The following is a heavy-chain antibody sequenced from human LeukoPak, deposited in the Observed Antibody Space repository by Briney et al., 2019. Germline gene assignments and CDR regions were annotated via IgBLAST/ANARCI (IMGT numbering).Heavy chain of an antibody. V-gene: IGHV3-7*03. CDR2: IKGDGSVK. Sequence: GGFLRLSCVASGFTYSDYWMSWVRQGPGKGLEWVATIKGDGSVKNYVDSVKGRFTISRDNAKNSVFLQMDSLRVEDTALYYCARRGLHDYWGQGTLVTVSS. J-gene: IGHJ4*02. CDR3: ARRGLHDY. CDR1: GFTYSDYW. D-gene: IGHD5/OR15-5a*01.